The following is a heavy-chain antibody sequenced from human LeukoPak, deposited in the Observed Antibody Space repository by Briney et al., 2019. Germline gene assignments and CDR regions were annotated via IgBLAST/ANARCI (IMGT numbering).Heavy chain of an antibody. Sequence: SETLSLTCTVSGVSISSYYWSWIRQPPGKGLEWIGYIYYSGSTNYNPSLKSRVTISVDTSKNQFSLKLSSVTAADTAVYYCAREVYYYDVNYFDYWGQGTLVTVSS. CDR3: AREVYYYDVNYFDY. CDR1: GVSISSYY. J-gene: IGHJ4*02. V-gene: IGHV4-59*01. CDR2: IYYSGST. D-gene: IGHD3-22*01.